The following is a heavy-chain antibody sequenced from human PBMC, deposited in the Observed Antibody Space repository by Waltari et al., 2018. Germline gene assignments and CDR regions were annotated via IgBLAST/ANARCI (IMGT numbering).Heavy chain of an antibody. CDR3: AREPIRGYCSGGSCYHPHG. V-gene: IGHV1-2*06. CDR2: INPNSGGT. D-gene: IGHD2-15*01. Sequence: QVQLVQSGAEVKKPGASVKVSCKASGYTFTGYYMHWVRQAPGQGLEWMGRINPNSGGTNYAQKFQGRVTMTRDTSISTAYMELSRLRSDDTAVYYCAREPIRGYCSGGSCYHPHGWGQGTLVTVSS. J-gene: IGHJ4*02. CDR1: GYTFTGYY.